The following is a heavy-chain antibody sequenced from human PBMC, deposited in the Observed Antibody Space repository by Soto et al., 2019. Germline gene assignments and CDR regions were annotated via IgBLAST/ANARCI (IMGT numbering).Heavy chain of an antibody. D-gene: IGHD2-21*02. V-gene: IGHV6-1*01. CDR3: ARGRTDPKTYDLGV. Sequence: SQTLSLTCAISGDTVSSNTVTWNWIRQSPSRGLEWLGRTYYRSKWYNDYAVSVKSRITINADTSRNQFSLQLNSVTPEDTAVYYCARGRTDPKTYDLGVWGQETTVTVSS. CDR2: TYYRSKWYN. CDR1: GDTVSSNTVT. J-gene: IGHJ6*02.